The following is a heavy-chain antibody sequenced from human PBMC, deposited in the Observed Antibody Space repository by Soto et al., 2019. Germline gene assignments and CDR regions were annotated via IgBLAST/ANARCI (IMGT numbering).Heavy chain of an antibody. CDR3: ARGASAWGSFWGFDY. J-gene: IGHJ4*02. D-gene: IGHD3-16*01. Sequence: SETLCLTCTVFGGTISSSSYCRGWIRQPPGKGLEWIGSIYYSGSTYYNPSLKSRVTISVDTSKNQFSLKLSSVTAADTAVYYCARGASAWGSFWGFDYWGQGTRVTVSS. CDR2: IYYSGST. CDR1: GGTISSSSYC. V-gene: IGHV4-39*01.